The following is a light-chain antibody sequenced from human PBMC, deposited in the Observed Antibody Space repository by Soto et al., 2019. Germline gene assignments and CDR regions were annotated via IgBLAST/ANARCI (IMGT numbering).Light chain of an antibody. V-gene: IGLV2-14*01. CDR1: TSGVGGYNF. CDR3: SSYTSFTTLV. CDR2: DVS. Sequence: SALTQPASVSGSLGQSITISCTGTTSGVGGYNFVSWYQHHPGKAPKIIIFDVSDRPSGVSNRFSGSKSGSTASLTISGLQSEDEADYYCSSYTSFTTLVFGTGTKVTVL. J-gene: IGLJ1*01.